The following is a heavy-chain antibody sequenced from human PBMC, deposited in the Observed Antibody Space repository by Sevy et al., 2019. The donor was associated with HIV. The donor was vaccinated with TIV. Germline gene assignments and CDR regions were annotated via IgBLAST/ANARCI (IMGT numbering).Heavy chain of an antibody. V-gene: IGHV3-7*01. J-gene: IGHJ4*02. Sequence: GGSLRLSCAASGFTFSSYAMSWVRQAPGKGLEWVANLKQDGSEKYYVDSVKGRFTISRDNAKNSLYLQMNSLRAEDTAVYYCARRVYGNWGHFDSWGQGTLVTVSS. D-gene: IGHD3-16*01. CDR3: ARRVYGNWGHFDS. CDR2: LKQDGSEK. CDR1: GFTFSSYA.